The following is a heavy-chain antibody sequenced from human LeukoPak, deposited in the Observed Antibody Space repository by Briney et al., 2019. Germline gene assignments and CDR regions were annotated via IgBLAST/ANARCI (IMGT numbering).Heavy chain of an antibody. D-gene: IGHD3-10*01. V-gene: IGHV3-23*01. CDR1: GFTFSSYA. CDR2: ISGSGGST. J-gene: IGHJ4*02. CDR3: AKLAWYYGSGSYPDY. Sequence: GGSLRLSCAASGFTFSSYAMSWVRQAPGKGLERVSAISGSGGSTYYADSVKGRFTISRDNSKNTLYLQMNSLRAENTAVYYCAKLAWYYGSGSYPDYWGQGTLVTVSS.